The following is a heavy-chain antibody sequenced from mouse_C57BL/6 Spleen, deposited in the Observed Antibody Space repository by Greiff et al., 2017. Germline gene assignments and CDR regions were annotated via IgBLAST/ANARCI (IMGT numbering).Heavy chain of an antibody. CDR2: IDPSDSYT. Sequence: QVQLQQPGAELVMPGASVKLSCKASGYTFTSYWMHWVKQRPGQGLEWIGEIDPSDSYTNYNQKFKGKSTLTVDKSSSTAYMQLSSLTSEDSAVYYCACYDYGAYWGQGTLVTVSA. D-gene: IGHD2-4*01. V-gene: IGHV1-69*01. J-gene: IGHJ3*01. CDR3: ACYDYGAY. CDR1: GYTFTSYW.